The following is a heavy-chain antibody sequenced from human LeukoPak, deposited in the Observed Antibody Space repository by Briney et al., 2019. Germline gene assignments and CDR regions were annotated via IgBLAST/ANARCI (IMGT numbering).Heavy chain of an antibody. CDR1: GFTFSSYS. CDR2: ISSSSSTI. V-gene: IGHV3-48*04. Sequence: GGSLRLSCAASGFTFSSYSMNWVRQAPGKGLEWVSYISSSSSTIYYADSVKGRFTISRGNAKNSLYLQMNSLRAEDTAVYYCAREGGVAAAGQGQGDYWGQGTLVTVSS. CDR3: AREGGVAAAGQGQGDY. D-gene: IGHD6-13*01. J-gene: IGHJ4*02.